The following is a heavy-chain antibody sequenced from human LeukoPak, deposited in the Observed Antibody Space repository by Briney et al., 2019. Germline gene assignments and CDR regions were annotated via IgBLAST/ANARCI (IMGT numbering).Heavy chain of an antibody. V-gene: IGHV4-34*01. CDR3: ARGGIAAADTFMFDY. D-gene: IGHD6-13*01. J-gene: IGHJ4*02. CDR2: INHSGST. Sequence: PSETLSLTCAVYGGSFSGYYWSWIRQPPGKGLEWIGEINHSGSTNYNPSLKSRVTISVDTSKNQFSLKLSSVTAADTAVYYCARGGIAAADTFMFDYWGQGTLVTVSS. CDR1: GGSFSGYY.